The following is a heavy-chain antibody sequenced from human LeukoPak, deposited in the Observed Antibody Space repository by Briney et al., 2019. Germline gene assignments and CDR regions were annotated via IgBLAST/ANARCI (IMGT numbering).Heavy chain of an antibody. D-gene: IGHD6-19*01. CDR1: GGTFSSYA. V-gene: IGHV1-69*06. Sequence: ASVKVSCKASGGTFSSYAISWVRQAPGQGLEWMGGIIPIFGTANYAQKFQGRVTITADKSTSTAYMELSSLRSEDTAVYYCASPGSSGWYAYWGQGTLVTVSS. J-gene: IGHJ4*02. CDR2: IIPIFGTA. CDR3: ASPGSSGWYAY.